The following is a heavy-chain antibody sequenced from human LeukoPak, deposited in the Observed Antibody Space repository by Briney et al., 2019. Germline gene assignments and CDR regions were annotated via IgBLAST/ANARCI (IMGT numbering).Heavy chain of an antibody. V-gene: IGHV3-74*01. J-gene: IGHJ4*02. CDR2: INSDGSST. Sequence: PGGSLRLSCAPSGFTFSSYWMHWVRQAPGKGLVWVSRINSDGSSTTYADSVKGRFTISRDNAKNTLYLQMNSLRAEDTAVYYCVREPQAEYYFDYWGQGTLVTVSS. CDR3: VREPQAEYYFDY. CDR1: GFTFSSYW. D-gene: IGHD2/OR15-2a*01.